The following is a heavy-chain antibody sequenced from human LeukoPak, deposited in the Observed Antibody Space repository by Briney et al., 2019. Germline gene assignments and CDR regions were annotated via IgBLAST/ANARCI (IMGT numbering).Heavy chain of an antibody. D-gene: IGHD4-17*01. CDR3: ARAAYAYGDFDY. Sequence: SETLSLTCAVYGGSFSGYYWSWIRQPPGKGLEWIGEINHSGSTYSNPSLKSRVTISVDTSKNQFSLNLSSVTAADTAVYYCARAAYAYGDFDYWGQGTLVTVSS. V-gene: IGHV4-34*01. CDR1: GGSFSGYY. J-gene: IGHJ4*02. CDR2: INHSGST.